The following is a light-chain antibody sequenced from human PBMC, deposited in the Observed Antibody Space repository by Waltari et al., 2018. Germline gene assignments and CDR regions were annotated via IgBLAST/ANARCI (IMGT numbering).Light chain of an antibody. CDR2: GAS. CDR1: QSVSSS. J-gene: IGKJ1*01. V-gene: IGKV3-15*01. CDR3: QQYQNWPET. Sequence: EVMLTKSPVTLSASPGERATLSGRASQSVSSSLALYQKKPGQAPRLLIYGASNRATDIPARFSGSGSETEFTLTISSLQSEDFALYYCQQYQNWPETFGQGTKVEIK.